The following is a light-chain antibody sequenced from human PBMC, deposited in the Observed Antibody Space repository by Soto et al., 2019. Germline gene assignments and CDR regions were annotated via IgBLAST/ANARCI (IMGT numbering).Light chain of an antibody. J-gene: IGLJ1*01. Sequence: QSVLTQPRSVSVSPGQSVTISCTGTSSDVGGSDYVSWFQHYPGKGPKLLIYDVTRRPSGAPDRFSGSKSGNTASLTISGLQVEDEADYYCCSHAGSYTFRVFGTGTKVTVL. CDR1: SSDVGGSDY. CDR3: CSHAGSYTFRV. CDR2: DVT. V-gene: IGLV2-11*01.